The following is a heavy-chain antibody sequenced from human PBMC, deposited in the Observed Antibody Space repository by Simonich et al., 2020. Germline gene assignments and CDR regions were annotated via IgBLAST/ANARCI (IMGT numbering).Heavy chain of an antibody. J-gene: IGHJ3*02. V-gene: IGHV4-39*01. CDR2: IYYSGSN. D-gene: IGHD6-13*01. CDR1: GGSISSSSYY. CDR3: ARHAGFAFDI. Sequence: QLQLQESGPGLVKPSETLSLTCTVSGGSISSSSYYRGWIRQPPGKGLGWIGRIYYSGSNYYNPSLKSRVTISVDTSKNQFSLKLSSVTAADTAVYYCARHAGFAFDIWGQGTMVTVSS.